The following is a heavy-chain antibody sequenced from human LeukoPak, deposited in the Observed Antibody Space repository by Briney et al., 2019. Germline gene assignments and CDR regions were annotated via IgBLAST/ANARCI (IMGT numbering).Heavy chain of an antibody. CDR2: IYHSGST. J-gene: IGHJ6*02. D-gene: IGHD4-11*01. Sequence: PSQTLSLTCAVSGGSISSGGYSWSWIRQPPGKGLEWIGYIYHSGSTYYNPSLKSRVTISVDRSKNQFSLKLSSVTAADTAVYYCAREPPYSNYAYYYYGMDVWGQGTTVTVSS. CDR1: GGSISSGGYS. V-gene: IGHV4-30-2*01. CDR3: AREPPYSNYAYYYYGMDV.